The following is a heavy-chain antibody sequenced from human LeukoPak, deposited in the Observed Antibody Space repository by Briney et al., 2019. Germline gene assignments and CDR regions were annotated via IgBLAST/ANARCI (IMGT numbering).Heavy chain of an antibody. V-gene: IGHV3-74*01. Sequence: GGSLRLSCAASGFTISNYWMNWVRQAPGKGLVWVSRLSSDGRDPSYADSVQGRFTISRDNAKNTLYMQMNSLRADDTAVYYCAGGVYAEDVNYWGQGTLVTVPS. CDR3: AGGVYAEDVNY. D-gene: IGHD6-13*01. J-gene: IGHJ4*02. CDR2: LSSDGRDP. CDR1: GFTISNYW.